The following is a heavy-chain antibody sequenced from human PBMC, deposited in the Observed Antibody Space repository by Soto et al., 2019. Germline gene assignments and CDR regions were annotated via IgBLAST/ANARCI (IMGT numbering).Heavy chain of an antibody. D-gene: IGHD3-9*01. CDR1: GYSFTEFG. J-gene: IGHJ5*02. CDR2: VNTGNGDT. V-gene: IGHV1-3*04. CDR3: AREYYASLAGRYFDP. Sequence: QIHLVQSGADVKKPGASVTISCQTSGYSFTEFGLHWVRQAPGHRLEWLGWVNTGNGDTRYPQNLQGRITITRDTAATTAYMQLNSLRSEDTAVYYCAREYYASLAGRYFDPWGQGTLITVSS.